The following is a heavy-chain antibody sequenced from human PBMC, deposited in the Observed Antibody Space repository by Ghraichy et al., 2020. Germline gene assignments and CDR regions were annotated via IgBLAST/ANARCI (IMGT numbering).Heavy chain of an antibody. V-gene: IGHV3-33*01. CDR1: GFTFSSYG. CDR2: IWYDGSNK. Sequence: LSLTCAASGFTFSSYGMHWVRQAPGKGLEWVAVIWYDGSNKYYADSVKGRFTISRDNSKNTLYLQMNSLRAEDTAVYYCASDRGRDGYNYFFDYWGQGTLVTVSS. CDR3: ASDRGRDGYNYFFDY. D-gene: IGHD5-24*01. J-gene: IGHJ4*02.